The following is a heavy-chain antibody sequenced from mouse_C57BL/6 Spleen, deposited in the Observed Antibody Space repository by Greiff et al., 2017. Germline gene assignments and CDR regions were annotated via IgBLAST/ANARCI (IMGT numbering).Heavy chain of an antibody. D-gene: IGHD2-4*01. V-gene: IGHV1-59*01. J-gene: IGHJ2*01. Sequence: QVQLQQPGAELVRPGTSVKLSCKASGYTFTSYWMHWVKQRPGQGLEWIGVIDPSDSYTNYNQKFKGKATLTVDTSSSTAYMQLSSLTSEDSAVYYCARNYDYDRGYYFDYWGQGTTLTVSS. CDR1: GYTFTSYW. CDR3: ARNYDYDRGYYFDY. CDR2: IDPSDSYT.